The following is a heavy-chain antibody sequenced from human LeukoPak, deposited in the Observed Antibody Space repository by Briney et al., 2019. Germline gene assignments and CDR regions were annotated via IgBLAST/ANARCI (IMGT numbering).Heavy chain of an antibody. V-gene: IGHV1-69*04. D-gene: IGHD5-18*01. CDR2: IIPILGIA. CDR1: GGTFSSYA. J-gene: IGHJ4*02. Sequence: SVKVSCKASGGTFSSYAISWVRQAPGQGLEWMGRIIPILGIANYAQQFQGRVTITADKSTSTAYMELSSLRSDDTAVYYCARVPTAVDTAMVTAYWGQGTLVTVSS. CDR3: ARVPTAVDTAMVTAY.